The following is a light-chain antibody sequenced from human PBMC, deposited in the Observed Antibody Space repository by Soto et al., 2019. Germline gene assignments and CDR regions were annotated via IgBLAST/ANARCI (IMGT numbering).Light chain of an antibody. CDR1: QSISSSY. V-gene: IGKV3-20*01. CDR2: SAS. J-gene: IGKJ4*01. CDR3: QQYGRSPLT. Sequence: EIVLTQSPGTLSSSPGERVTLSCRASQSISSSYLAWYQQIAGQAPRLLIYSASSRATGIPDRFSGSGSGTDFTLTISRLQPEDFAVYYCQQYGRSPLTFGGGTKVEIK.